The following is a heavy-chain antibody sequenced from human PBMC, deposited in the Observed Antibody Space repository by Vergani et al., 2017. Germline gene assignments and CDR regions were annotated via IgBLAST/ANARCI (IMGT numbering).Heavy chain of an antibody. Sequence: QVQLQQWGAGLLKPSETLSLTCAVYGGSFSGYYWSWIRQPPGKGLEWIGEINHSGSTNYNPSLKSRVTISVDTSKNQFSLKLSSVTAADTAVYYCAKNILGLGRREYSSSWYSDYWGQGTLVTVSS. CDR1: GGSFSGYY. CDR3: AKNILGLGRREYSSSWYSDY. J-gene: IGHJ4*02. CDR2: INHSGST. V-gene: IGHV4-34*01. D-gene: IGHD6-13*01.